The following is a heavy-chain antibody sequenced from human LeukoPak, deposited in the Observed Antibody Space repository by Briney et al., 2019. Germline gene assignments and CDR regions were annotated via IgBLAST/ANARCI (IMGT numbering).Heavy chain of an antibody. Sequence: ASVKVSCKAPGYTFTNYYIHWVRQAPGQGLEWMGIINPSGGTTAYAQKFQGRVTMTRDTSTGTAYMELSRLRSDDTAVYYCARDVGEYCSSINCHASDYWGQGTLVTVSS. CDR1: GYTFTNYY. CDR2: INPSGGTT. V-gene: IGHV1-46*01. CDR3: ARDVGEYCSSINCHASDY. D-gene: IGHD2-2*01. J-gene: IGHJ4*02.